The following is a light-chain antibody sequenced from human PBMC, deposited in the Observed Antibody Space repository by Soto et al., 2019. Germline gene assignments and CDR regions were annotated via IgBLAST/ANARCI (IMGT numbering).Light chain of an antibody. J-gene: IGKJ1*01. CDR1: QNVGTW. CDR2: KAS. Sequence: DIQMTQSHSTLSASVGARVTINCQASQNVGTWFAWYQQKPGQAPNLLIYKASNLERGVPSRFSGSGSGTEFTLTISSLQPDDLATYYCQQNNRYPWTFGQGTKVEIK. CDR3: QQNNRYPWT. V-gene: IGKV1-5*03.